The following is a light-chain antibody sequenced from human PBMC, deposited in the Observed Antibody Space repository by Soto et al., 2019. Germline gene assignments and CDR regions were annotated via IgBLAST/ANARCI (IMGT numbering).Light chain of an antibody. V-gene: IGLV1-44*01. CDR1: SSNIGSNT. CDR3: ATWDDSRNGYV. J-gene: IGLJ1*01. Sequence: VLTQPPSASGTPGQGVTTFASGGSSNIGSNTGSWYQQVPGTAPKLLIYDNDERPSGVPGRFSGSKSGTSASLAISGLQSEDEADYYCATWDDSRNGYVFGPGTKVTVL. CDR2: DND.